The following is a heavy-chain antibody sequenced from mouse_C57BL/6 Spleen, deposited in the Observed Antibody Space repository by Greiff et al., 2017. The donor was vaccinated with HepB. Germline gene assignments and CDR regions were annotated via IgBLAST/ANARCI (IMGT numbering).Heavy chain of an antibody. V-gene: IGHV1-82*01. J-gene: IGHJ4*01. D-gene: IGHD1-1*01. Sequence: VQLQQSGPELVKPGASVKISCKASGYAFSSSWMNWVKQRPGKGLEWIGRIYPGDGDTNYNGKFKGKATLTADKSSSTAYMQLSSLTSEDSAVYFCARSRYGSSYGYAMDYWGQGTSVTVSS. CDR3: ARSRYGSSYGYAMDY. CDR1: GYAFSSSW. CDR2: IYPGDGDT.